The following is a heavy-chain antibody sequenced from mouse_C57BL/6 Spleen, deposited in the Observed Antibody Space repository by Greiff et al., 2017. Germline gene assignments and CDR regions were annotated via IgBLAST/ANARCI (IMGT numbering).Heavy chain of an antibody. CDR3: ARASDGSGYVRAWFAY. V-gene: IGHV1-47*01. CDR2: FHPYNDDT. Sequence: QVQLQQSGAELVKPGASVKMSCKASGYTFTTYPIEWMKQNHGQSLEWIGNFHPYNDDTKYNEKFKGKATLTVEKSSSTVYLELSRLTSDDSAVYYCARASDGSGYVRAWFAYWGQGTMVTVSA. D-gene: IGHD3-2*02. J-gene: IGHJ3*01. CDR1: GYTFTTYP.